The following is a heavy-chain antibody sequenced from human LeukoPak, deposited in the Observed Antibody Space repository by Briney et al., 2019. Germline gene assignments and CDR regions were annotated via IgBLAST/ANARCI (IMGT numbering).Heavy chain of an antibody. Sequence: GGSLRLSCVASGFTFSYYSMNWVRQAPGKGLEWVSYINSISGEIWYADSVKGRFTISRDNAKNSLYLQMNSLRDEDTALYYCARDGGFGFLAAFDIWGQGTMVTVSS. CDR3: ARDGGFGFLAAFDI. J-gene: IGHJ3*02. D-gene: IGHD3-10*01. V-gene: IGHV3-48*02. CDR2: INSISGEI. CDR1: GFTFSYYS.